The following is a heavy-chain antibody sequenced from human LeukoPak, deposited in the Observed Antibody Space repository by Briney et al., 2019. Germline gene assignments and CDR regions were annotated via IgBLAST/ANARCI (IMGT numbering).Heavy chain of an antibody. CDR1: GGSISSSSYY. Sequence: PSETLSLTCTVSGGSISSSSYYWGWIRQPPGKGLEWIGSIYYSGSTNYNPSLKSRVTISVDTSKNQFSLKLSSVTAADTAVYYCARGRGAFVGYCSGGSCYSGAPYYYGMDVWGQGTTVTVSS. CDR2: IYYSGST. J-gene: IGHJ6*02. CDR3: ARGRGAFVGYCSGGSCYSGAPYYYGMDV. V-gene: IGHV4-39*07. D-gene: IGHD2-15*01.